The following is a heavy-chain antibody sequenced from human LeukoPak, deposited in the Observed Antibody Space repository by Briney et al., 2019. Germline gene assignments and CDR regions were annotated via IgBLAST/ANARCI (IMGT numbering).Heavy chain of an antibody. J-gene: IGHJ6*03. CDR1: GVSMSSHY. Sequence: SETLSLTCTVSGVSMSSHYWSWIRQPPAKGLEFIGYIFYTGSTNYNPSPKNRGTISLATYKIKFSLKVSSVAAADTAVYHWARGAEKSHWNYYHYMDVWGKGTTATVSS. CDR2: IFYTGST. CDR3: ARGAEKSHWNYYHYMDV. V-gene: IGHV4-59*11. D-gene: IGHD1-1*01.